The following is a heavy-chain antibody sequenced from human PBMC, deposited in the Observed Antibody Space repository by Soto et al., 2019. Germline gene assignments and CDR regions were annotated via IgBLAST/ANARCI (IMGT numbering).Heavy chain of an antibody. D-gene: IGHD6-19*01. Sequence: PGGSLRLSCAASGFTFSSSDMHWVRQAQGKGLEWVTVISYDGSDKYYADSVKGRFTISIDNSKNTLYLQMHSLTAEDTAVYYCAKGLNSGWFDYWGQGTRVTVSS. CDR2: ISYDGSDK. V-gene: IGHV3-30*18. CDR1: GFTFSSSD. J-gene: IGHJ4*02. CDR3: AKGLNSGWFDY.